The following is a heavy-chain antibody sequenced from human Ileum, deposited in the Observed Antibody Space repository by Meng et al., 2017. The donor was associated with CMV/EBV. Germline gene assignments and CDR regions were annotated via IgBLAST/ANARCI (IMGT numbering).Heavy chain of an antibody. CDR3: AKGGPDPDHDSSGNRPYYYYYGMDV. Sequence: ASVKVSCKASGYTFTNYHIHWVRQAPGQGLEWMGIINPRGGSTSYAQKFQGRVTMTRDTSTRTVYMEVSSLRSEDTAVYYCAKGGPDPDHDSSGNRPYYYYYGMDVWGQGTTVTVSS. V-gene: IGHV1-46*01. CDR2: INPRGGST. CDR1: GYTFTNYH. D-gene: IGHD3-22*01. J-gene: IGHJ6*02.